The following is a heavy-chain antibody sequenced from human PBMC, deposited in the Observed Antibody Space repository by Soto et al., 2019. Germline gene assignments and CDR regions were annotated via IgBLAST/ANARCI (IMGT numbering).Heavy chain of an antibody. D-gene: IGHD3-3*01. Sequence: QVQVQESGPGLVNPSEALSLTCTVSGGSVSSGSYYWSWIRQPPGKGLEWIGYIYYSGSTNYNPSLKSRVTISVDTSKNQFSLKLSSVTAADTAVYYCARAGYDFWSGYLDYWGQGTLVTVSS. J-gene: IGHJ4*02. CDR2: IYYSGST. CDR3: ARAGYDFWSGYLDY. CDR1: GGSVSSGSYY. V-gene: IGHV4-61*01.